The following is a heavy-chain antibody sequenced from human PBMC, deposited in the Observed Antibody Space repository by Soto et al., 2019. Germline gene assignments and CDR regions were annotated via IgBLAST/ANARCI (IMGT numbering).Heavy chain of an antibody. V-gene: IGHV1-69*13. J-gene: IGHJ6*02. D-gene: IGHD3-10*01. CDR1: GGTFSSYA. CDR2: IIPIFGTA. Sequence: GASVKVSCKASGGTFSSYAISWVRQAPGQGLEWMGGIIPIFGTANYAQKFQGRVTITADESTSTAYMELSSPRSEDTAVYYCATTHEKELWFGDPSSPKTYGMDVWGQGTTVTVSS. CDR3: ATTHEKELWFGDPSSPKTYGMDV.